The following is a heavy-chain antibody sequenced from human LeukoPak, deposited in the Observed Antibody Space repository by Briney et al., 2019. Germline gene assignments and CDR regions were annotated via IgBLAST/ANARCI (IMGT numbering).Heavy chain of an antibody. J-gene: IGHJ4*02. CDR1: GFTFSSYE. Sequence: GGSLRLSCAASGFTFSSYEMNWVRQAPGKGLEWVSLISWDEISTYYADSVKGRFTISRDNSKDSLYLQMNSLRTEDTALYYCAKDPSRGYYYFDYWGQGTLVTVSS. V-gene: IGHV3-43*01. D-gene: IGHD6-25*01. CDR2: ISWDEIST. CDR3: AKDPSRGYYYFDY.